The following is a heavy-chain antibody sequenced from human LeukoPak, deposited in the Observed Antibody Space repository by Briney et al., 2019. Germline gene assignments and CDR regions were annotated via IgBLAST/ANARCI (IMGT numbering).Heavy chain of an antibody. CDR1: GGSFSGYY. J-gene: IGHJ4*02. Sequence: SETLSLTCAVYGGSFSGYYWSWIRQPPGKGLEWIGEINHSGSTNYNPSLKSRVTISVDTSKNQFSLKLSSVTAADTAVYYCAKGYLRYFDPSWFDYWGQGTLVTVSS. CDR3: AKGYLRYFDPSWFDY. D-gene: IGHD3-9*01. CDR2: INHSGST. V-gene: IGHV4-34*01.